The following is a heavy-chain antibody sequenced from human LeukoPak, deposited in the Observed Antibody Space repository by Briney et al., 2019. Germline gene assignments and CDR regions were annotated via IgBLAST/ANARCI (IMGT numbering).Heavy chain of an antibody. CDR1: GFTFSSYS. J-gene: IGHJ4*02. CDR2: ISGSGGGT. Sequence: PGGSLRLSCAASGFTFSSYSMNWVRQAPGKGLEWVSSISGSGGGTYYADSVKGRFTISRDNSKNTLYLQMSSLRAEDTAVYYCAKDRGRYYDSSGYYWGYYFDSWGQGILVTVST. CDR3: AKDRGRYYDSSGYYWGYYFDS. D-gene: IGHD3-22*01. V-gene: IGHV3-23*01.